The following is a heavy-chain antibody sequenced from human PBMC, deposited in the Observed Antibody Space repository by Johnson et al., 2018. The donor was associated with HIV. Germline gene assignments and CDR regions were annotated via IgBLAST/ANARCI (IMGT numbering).Heavy chain of an antibody. CDR3: AKERVTWSSRGDAFDI. CDR2: IRGIGGSP. D-gene: IGHD5-18*01. J-gene: IGHJ3*02. CDR1: GFTFSSYA. Sequence: MLLVESGGGLVQPGGSLRLSCVVSGFTFSSYAMSWVRQAPGTGREWVSAIRGIGGSPYYADPVKCRFTISRDTSKNTLYLQMNSLRAEDTAVYYCAKERVTWSSRGDAFDIWGQGTMVTVSS. V-gene: IGHV3-23*04.